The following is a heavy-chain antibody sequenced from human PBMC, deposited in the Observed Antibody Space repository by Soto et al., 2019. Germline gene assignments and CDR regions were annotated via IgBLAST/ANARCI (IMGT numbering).Heavy chain of an antibody. CDR3: ARVGASPQDY. J-gene: IGHJ4*02. Sequence: QVQLVQSGAEVRKPGASVKVSCKASGFAFTGYDINWVRQATGQGLEWMGWMNPNSGNTGSAQKFQGRVTMTSNTSISTAYMELSRLRSEDTAIYYCARVGASPQDYWGQGTLVTVSS. CDR2: MNPNSGNT. V-gene: IGHV1-8*01. CDR1: GFAFTGYD. D-gene: IGHD3-10*01.